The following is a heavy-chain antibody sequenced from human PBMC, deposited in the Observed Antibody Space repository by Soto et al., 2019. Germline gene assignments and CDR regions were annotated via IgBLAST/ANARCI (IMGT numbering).Heavy chain of an antibody. CDR2: ISYDGSNK. CDR1: GFTFSSYG. CDR3: AKDKHPPLTTMVRGVIIKGDAFDI. D-gene: IGHD3-10*01. J-gene: IGHJ3*02. V-gene: IGHV3-30*18. Sequence: GGSLRLSCAASGFTFSSYGMHWVRQAPGKGLEWVAVISYDGSNKYYADSVKGRFTISRDNSKNTLYLQMNSLRAEDTAVYYCAKDKHPPLTTMVRGVIIKGDAFDIWGQGTMVTVSS.